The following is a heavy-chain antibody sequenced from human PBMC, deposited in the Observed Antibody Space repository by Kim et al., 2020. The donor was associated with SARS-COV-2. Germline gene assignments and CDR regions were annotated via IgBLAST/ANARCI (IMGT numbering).Heavy chain of an antibody. D-gene: IGHD3-22*01. CDR3: ARDYYDSSGYSTVGMDV. CDR1: GFTFSSYA. Sequence: GGSLRLSCAASGFTFSSYAMHWVRQAPGKGLEWVAVISYDGSNKYYADSEKGRFTISRDNSKNTLYLQMNSLRAEDTAVYYCARDYYDSSGYSTVGMDVWGQGTTVTVSS. J-gene: IGHJ6*02. V-gene: IGHV3-30*04. CDR2: ISYDGSNK.